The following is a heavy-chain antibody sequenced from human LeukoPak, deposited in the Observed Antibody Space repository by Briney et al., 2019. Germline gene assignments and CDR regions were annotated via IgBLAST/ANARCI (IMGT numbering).Heavy chain of an antibody. CDR2: IYYSGST. J-gene: IGHJ4*02. V-gene: IGHV4-39*07. CDR1: GGSISSSSYY. Sequence: PSETLSLTCTVSGGSISSSSYYWGWIRQPPGKGLEWIGSIYYSGSTYYNPSLKSRVTISVDTSKNQFSLKLSSVTAADTAVYYCARGLMVYAIGYFDYWGQGTLVTVSS. D-gene: IGHD2-8*01. CDR3: ARGLMVYAIGYFDY.